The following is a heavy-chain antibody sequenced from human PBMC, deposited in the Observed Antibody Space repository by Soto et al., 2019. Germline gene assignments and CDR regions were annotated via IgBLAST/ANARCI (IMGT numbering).Heavy chain of an antibody. CDR1: GFTFSSYA. Sequence: QVQLVESGGGVVQPGRSLRLSCAASGFTFSSYAMHWVRQAPGKGLEWVAVISYDGSNKYYADSVKGRFTISRDNSKNTLYLQMNSLRAEDTAVYYRARSIAAAWGAFDIWGQGTMVTVSS. CDR3: ARSIAAAWGAFDI. CDR2: ISYDGSNK. J-gene: IGHJ3*02. V-gene: IGHV3-30-3*01. D-gene: IGHD6-13*01.